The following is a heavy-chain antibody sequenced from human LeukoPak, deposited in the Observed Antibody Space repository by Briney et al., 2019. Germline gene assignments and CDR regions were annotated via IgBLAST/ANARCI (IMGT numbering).Heavy chain of an antibody. V-gene: IGHV4-39*01. CDR3: ARQHYDFWSGYYPTYYFDY. CDR2: IYYSGST. Sequence: SETLSLTCTVSGGSITGYYWTWIRQPPGKGLEWIGSIYYSGSTYYNPSLKSRVTISVDTSKNQFSLKLSSVTAADTAAYYCARQHYDFWSGYYPTYYFDYWGQGTLVTVSS. CDR1: GGSITGYY. D-gene: IGHD3-3*01. J-gene: IGHJ4*02.